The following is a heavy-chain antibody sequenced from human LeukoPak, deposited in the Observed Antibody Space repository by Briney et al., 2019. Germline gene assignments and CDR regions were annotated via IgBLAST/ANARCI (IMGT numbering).Heavy chain of an antibody. V-gene: IGHV3-30*18. CDR3: AKERASMGADAFDI. CDR2: ISFDGRIE. Sequence: GRSLRLSCAAPGFTFTNYGMHWVRQAPAKGLEWVAIISFDGRIEYYVDSVKGRFTISRDKSKNTLYLQMNSLRPEDTAVYYCAKERASMGADAFDIWGQGTMVTVSS. D-gene: IGHD1-26*01. J-gene: IGHJ3*02. CDR1: GFTFTNYG.